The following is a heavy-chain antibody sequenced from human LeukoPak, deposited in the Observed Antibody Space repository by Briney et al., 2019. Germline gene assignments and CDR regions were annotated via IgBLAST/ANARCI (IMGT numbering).Heavy chain of an antibody. V-gene: IGHV3-66*01. CDR3: ARGFRSVTTWGYFDY. D-gene: IGHD4-17*01. CDR1: GFTVSTNY. CDR2: IYSGGST. Sequence: GGSLRLSCAASGFTVSTNYMSWVRQAPGKGLERVSLIYSGGSTYYADSVKGRFTISRDNSKNTLYLQMNSLRAADTAVYYCARGFRSVTTWGYFDYWGQGTLVTVSS. J-gene: IGHJ4*02.